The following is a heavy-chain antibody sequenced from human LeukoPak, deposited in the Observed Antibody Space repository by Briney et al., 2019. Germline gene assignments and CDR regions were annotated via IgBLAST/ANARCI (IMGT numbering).Heavy chain of an antibody. CDR2: MNPNNGNT. V-gene: IGHV1-8*01. J-gene: IGHJ4*02. Sequence: ASVKVSCKASGGTFTSYDINWVRQATGQGLEWMGWMNPNNGNTGYAQKFQGRVTMTRNTSISTAYMGLSSLRSEDTAVYYCARGGYWSDYGDYWGQGTLVTVSS. CDR3: ARGGYWSDYGDY. CDR1: GGTFTSYD. D-gene: IGHD2-15*01.